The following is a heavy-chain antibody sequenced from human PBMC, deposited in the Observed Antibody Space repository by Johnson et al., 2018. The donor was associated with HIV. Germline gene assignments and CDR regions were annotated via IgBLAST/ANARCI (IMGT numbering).Heavy chain of an antibody. CDR2: IKSKTDGGTS. Sequence: VQLLESGGGLVKPGGSLRLSCAASGFTFTNAWMTWVRQAPGKGLEWVGRIKSKTDGGTSDYAAPVQGRFTISRDDSKNTLYLQMNSRRAEDTAVYYCARGFNSGYNDAFDIWGQGTMVTFSS. CDR3: ARGFNSGYNDAFDI. CDR1: GFTFTNAW. J-gene: IGHJ3*02. D-gene: IGHD3-22*01. V-gene: IGHV3-15*01.